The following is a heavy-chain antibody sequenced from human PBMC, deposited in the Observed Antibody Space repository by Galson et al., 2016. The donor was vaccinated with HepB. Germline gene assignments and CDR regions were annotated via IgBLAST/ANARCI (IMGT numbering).Heavy chain of an antibody. J-gene: IGHJ4*02. D-gene: IGHD6-13*01. Sequence: DSVKGRFTISRDNAKNSLFLQMNSLRAEDTAVYYCARLEAGTESPAGYWGQGTLVTVSS. V-gene: IGHV3-7*01. CDR3: ARLEAGTESPAGY.